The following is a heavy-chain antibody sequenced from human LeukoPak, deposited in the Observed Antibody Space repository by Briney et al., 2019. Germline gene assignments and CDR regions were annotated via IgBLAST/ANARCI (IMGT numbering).Heavy chain of an antibody. J-gene: IGHJ4*02. CDR1: GFTFSSCG. D-gene: IGHD4-11*01. CDR2: IRYDGSNK. Sequence: GGSLRLSCAASGFTFSSCGMHWVRQAPGKGLEWVAFIRYDGSNKYYADSVKGRFTISRDNSKNTLYLQMNSLRAEDTAVYYCAKDERLQLDYWGQGTLVTVSS. CDR3: AKDERLQLDY. V-gene: IGHV3-30*02.